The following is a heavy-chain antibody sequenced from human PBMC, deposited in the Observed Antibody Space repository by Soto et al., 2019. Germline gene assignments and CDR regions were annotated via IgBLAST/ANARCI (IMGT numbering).Heavy chain of an antibody. CDR1: GFTFSSYA. Sequence: GGSLRLSCAASGFTFSSYAMRWVRQAPGKGLEWVSAISGSGGSTYYADSVKGRFTISRDNSKNTLYLQVSSLRLEDTALYYCAASMTAVVSSYTIWGQGTPVTVSS. J-gene: IGHJ4*02. CDR2: ISGSGGST. V-gene: IGHV3-23*01. CDR3: AASMTAVVSSYTI. D-gene: IGHD4-4*01.